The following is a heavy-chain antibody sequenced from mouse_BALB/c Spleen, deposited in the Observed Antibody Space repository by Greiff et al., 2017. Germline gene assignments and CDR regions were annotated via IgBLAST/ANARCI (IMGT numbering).Heavy chain of an antibody. Sequence: DVQLVESGGGLVKPGGSLKLSCAASGFTFSSYAMSWVRQSPEKRLEWVAEISSGGSYTYYPDTVTGRFTISRDNAKNTLYLEMSSLRSEDTAMYYCARNYYGEGAWFAYWGQGTLVTVSA. CDR1: GFTFSSYA. CDR2: ISSGGSYT. V-gene: IGHV5-9-4*01. D-gene: IGHD1-1*01. J-gene: IGHJ3*01. CDR3: ARNYYGEGAWFAY.